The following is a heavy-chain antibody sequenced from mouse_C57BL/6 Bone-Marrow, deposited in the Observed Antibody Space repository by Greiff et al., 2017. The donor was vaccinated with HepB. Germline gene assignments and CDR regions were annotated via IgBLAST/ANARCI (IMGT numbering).Heavy chain of an antibody. V-gene: IGHV1-81*01. CDR2: IYPRSGNT. D-gene: IGHD3-2*02. CDR3: ARRGQLRLGAY. J-gene: IGHJ3*01. CDR1: GYTFTSYG. Sequence: QVQLQQSGAELARPGASVKLSCKASGYTFTSYGISWVKQRTGQGLEWIGEIYPRSGNTYYNEKFKGKATLTADKSSSTADMELRSLTSEDSAVYFCARRGQLRLGAYWGQGTLVTVSA.